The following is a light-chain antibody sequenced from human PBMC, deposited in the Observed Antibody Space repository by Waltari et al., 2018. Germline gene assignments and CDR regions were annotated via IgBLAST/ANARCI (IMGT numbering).Light chain of an antibody. V-gene: IGLV3-25*03. J-gene: IGLJ2*01. CDR3: QSSDSTGTYVL. Sequence: SNELTQPSSVSVSPGQTARITCSGDVLTKQYAYWYQQKPGQAPVLIIYKDSARPSGIPERSSGSTSGTELTLTISGVQSEDEADYYCQSSDSTGTYVLFGGGTHLTVL. CDR1: VLTKQY. CDR2: KDS.